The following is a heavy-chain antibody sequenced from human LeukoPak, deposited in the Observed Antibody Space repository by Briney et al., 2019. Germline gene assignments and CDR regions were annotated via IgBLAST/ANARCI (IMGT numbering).Heavy chain of an antibody. J-gene: IGHJ4*02. D-gene: IGHD3-22*01. V-gene: IGHV4-59*01. Sequence: SSETLSLTCTVSGGSISSYYWSWIRQPPGKGPEWIGYIYYSGSTNYNPSLKSRVTISVDTSKNQFSLKLSSVTAADTAVYYCARVVTYYDSSGYNYYSDYWGQGTLVTVSS. CDR3: ARVVTYYDSSGYNYYSDY. CDR1: GGSISSYY. CDR2: IYYSGST.